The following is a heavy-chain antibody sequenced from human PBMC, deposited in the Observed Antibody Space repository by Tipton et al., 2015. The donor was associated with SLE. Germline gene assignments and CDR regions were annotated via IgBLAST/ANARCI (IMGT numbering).Heavy chain of an antibody. CDR3: AKGGERFHI. D-gene: IGHD5-24*01. CDR2: IKVDGSEK. J-gene: IGHJ3*02. V-gene: IGHV3-7*01. Sequence: SLRLSCAASGFTFSHYWMTWVRQAPGKGLEWVANIKVDGSEKYYVDSVKGRFTISRDNAKNSLYLQMNSLRAEDTAVYYCAKGGERFHIWGQGTMVTVSS. CDR1: GFTFSHYW.